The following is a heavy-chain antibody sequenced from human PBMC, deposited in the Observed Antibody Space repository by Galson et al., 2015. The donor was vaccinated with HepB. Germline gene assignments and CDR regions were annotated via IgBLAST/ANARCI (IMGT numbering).Heavy chain of an antibody. V-gene: IGHV1-18*04. J-gene: IGHJ5*02. CDR2: ISAYNGNT. CDR3: ARDRGSRYSSGGNWFDP. D-gene: IGHD6-19*01. Sequence: SVKVSCKASGYTFTSYGISWVRQAPGQGLEWMGWISAYNGNTNYAQKLQGRVTMTTDTSTSTAYMELRSLRSDDTAVYYCARDRGSRYSSGGNWFDPWGQGTLVTVSS. CDR1: GYTFTSYG.